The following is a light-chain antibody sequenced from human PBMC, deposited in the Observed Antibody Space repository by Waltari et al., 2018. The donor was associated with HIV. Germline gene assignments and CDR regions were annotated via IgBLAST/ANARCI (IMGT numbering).Light chain of an antibody. J-gene: IGLJ2*01. CDR1: DPNVGHHY. CDR3: GVCDDNLRGV. V-gene: IGLV1-47*01. CDR2: KNK. Sequence: QAVLTQPPSASASSVQKITISCSGGDPNVGHHYVYWYHQVPGGAPKLLLYKNKQRSSRVPDRFSGSKSGTSASLTISGLRSEEEGIYFCGVCDDNLRGVFGGGTRLTV.